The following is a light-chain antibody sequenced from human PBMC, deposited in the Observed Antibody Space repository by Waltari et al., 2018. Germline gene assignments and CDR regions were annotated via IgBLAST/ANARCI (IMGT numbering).Light chain of an antibody. CDR1: QSVSSSY. CDR2: GAS. CDR3: QQYGSSPPNT. V-gene: IGKV3-20*01. Sequence: EIVLTQSPGPLSVSPGERATLSCRASQSVSSSYLAWYQQKPGQAPRLLIYGASSRATGIPDRFSGSGSGTDFTLTISRLEPEDFAVYYCQQYGSSPPNTFGGGTKVEIK. J-gene: IGKJ4*01.